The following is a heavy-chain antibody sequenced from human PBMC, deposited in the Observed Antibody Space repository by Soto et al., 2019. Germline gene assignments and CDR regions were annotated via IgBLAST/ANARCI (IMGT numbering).Heavy chain of an antibody. J-gene: IGHJ3*02. V-gene: IGHV1-18*04. CDR2: ISAHNGNT. CDR3: ARGRWDDSSGYDAFDI. D-gene: IGHD3-22*01. CDR1: GYTFTSYG. Sequence: ASVKVSCKASGYTFTSYGISWVRQAPGQGLEWMGWISAHNGNTNYAQKLQGRVTMTTDTSTSTAYMELRSLRSDDTAVYYCARGRWDDSSGYDAFDIWGQGTMVTVSS.